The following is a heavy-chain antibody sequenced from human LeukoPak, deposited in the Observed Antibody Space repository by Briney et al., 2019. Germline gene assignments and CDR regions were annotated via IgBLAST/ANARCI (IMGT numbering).Heavy chain of an antibody. CDR1: GFTFSRSG. CDR2: ISYDGSNK. V-gene: IGHV3-30*18. CDR3: AKEGGVTTQWWLIDYYFDS. J-gene: IGHJ4*02. D-gene: IGHD2-8*02. Sequence: PGRSLRLSCAASGFTFSRSGMHWVRQASGKGLEWVAVISYDGSNKYYADSVKGRFTVSRDDSKNTLYLQMNSLRDEDTAVYYCAKEGGVTTQWWLIDYYFDSWGQGTLVTVSS.